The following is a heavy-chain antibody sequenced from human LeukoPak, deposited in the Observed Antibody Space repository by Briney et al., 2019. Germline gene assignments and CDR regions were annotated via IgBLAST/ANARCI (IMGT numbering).Heavy chain of an antibody. V-gene: IGHV3-74*01. CDR3: ARVQWLAPGAFDI. J-gene: IGHJ3*02. CDR1: GFTFSSYW. D-gene: IGHD6-19*01. CDR2: INSDGSSA. Sequence: GGSLRLSCAASGFTFSSYWMHWVRQAPGKGLVWVSRINSDGSSASYADSVKGRFTISRDNAKNTLYLQMNSLRAEDTSVYYCARVQWLAPGAFDIWGQGTMVTVSS.